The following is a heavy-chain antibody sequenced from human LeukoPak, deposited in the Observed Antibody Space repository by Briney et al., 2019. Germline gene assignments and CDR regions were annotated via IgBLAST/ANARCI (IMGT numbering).Heavy chain of an antibody. Sequence: PSETLSLTCTVAGGSISSYYWSWIRQPPGKGLEWIGYIYYSGSTNYNPSLKSRVTISVDTSKNQFSLKLSSVTAADTAVYYCARQGSRPFGIWGQGTMVTVSS. D-gene: IGHD3-10*01. CDR1: GGSISSYY. V-gene: IGHV4-59*01. CDR3: ARQGSRPFGI. CDR2: IYYSGST. J-gene: IGHJ3*02.